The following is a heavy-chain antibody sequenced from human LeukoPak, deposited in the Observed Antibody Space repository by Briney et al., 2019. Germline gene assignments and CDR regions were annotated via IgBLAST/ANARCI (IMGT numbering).Heavy chain of an antibody. D-gene: IGHD6-6*01. J-gene: IGHJ4*02. CDR3: ASLCSSANFDY. V-gene: IGHV3-30*04. CDR2: ISYDGSNK. CDR1: GFTFSSYA. Sequence: GGSLRLSCAASGFTFSSYAMHWVRQAPGKGLEWVAVISYDGSNKYYADSVKGRFTISRDNSKNTLYLQMNSLRAEDTAVYYCASLCSSANFDYWGQGTLVTVSS.